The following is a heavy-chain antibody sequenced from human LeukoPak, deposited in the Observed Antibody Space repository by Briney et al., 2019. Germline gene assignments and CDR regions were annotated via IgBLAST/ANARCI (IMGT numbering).Heavy chain of an antibody. V-gene: IGHV1-24*01. CDR1: GYTLTELS. D-gene: IGHD3-3*01. J-gene: IGHJ4*02. CDR2: FDPEDGET. CDR3: ATLERWIFGVVPPRYYFDY. Sequence: ASVKVSCKVSGYTLTELSMHWVRQAPGKGLEWMGGFDPEDGETIYAQKFQGRVTMTEDTSTDTAYMELSSLRSEDTAVYYCATLERWIFGVVPPRYYFDYWGQGTLVTVSS.